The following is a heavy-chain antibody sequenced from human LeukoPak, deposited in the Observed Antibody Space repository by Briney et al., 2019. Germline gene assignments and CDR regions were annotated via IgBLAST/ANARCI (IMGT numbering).Heavy chain of an antibody. V-gene: IGHV3-7*03. D-gene: IGHD3-3*01. J-gene: IGHJ4*02. Sequence: GGSLRLSCAASGFTFSGYRMSWVRQAPGKGLEWVANIKQDGSEKYYMDSVKGRFTISRDNSKNTLYLQMNSLRAEDTAVYYCAKDLGVVRFLEWSIDYWGQGTLVTVSS. CDR2: IKQDGSEK. CDR3: AKDLGVVRFLEWSIDY. CDR1: GFTFSGYR.